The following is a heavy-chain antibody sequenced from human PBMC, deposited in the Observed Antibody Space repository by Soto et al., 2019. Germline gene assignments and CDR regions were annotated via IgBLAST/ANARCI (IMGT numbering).Heavy chain of an antibody. Sequence: VQMLESGGGLVQPGGSLRLSCAASEFTFSNYAMTWVRQAPGKGLEWVSVISSNGDTYYEDSVKGRFTISRDNSGNTLYLQMNSLRAEDSAVYYCAKGSVGSQYSGLDYWGQGSLVNVSS. V-gene: IGHV3-23*01. CDR3: AKGSVGSQYSGLDY. D-gene: IGHD2-15*01. J-gene: IGHJ4*02. CDR2: ISSNGDT. CDR1: EFTFSNYA.